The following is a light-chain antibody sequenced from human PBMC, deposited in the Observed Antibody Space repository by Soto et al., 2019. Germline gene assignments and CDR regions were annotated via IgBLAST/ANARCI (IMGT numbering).Light chain of an antibody. V-gene: IGLV2-14*01. J-gene: IGLJ3*02. Sequence: QSALTQPASVSGSPGQSITISCTGTSSDIGGYKYVSWFQQHPGKAPKLIIYEVSNRPSGISNRFSGSKSGNTASLTISGLQADDEADYYCSSYVGNNNLVFGGGTKLTVL. CDR1: SSDIGGYKY. CDR3: SSYVGNNNLV. CDR2: EVS.